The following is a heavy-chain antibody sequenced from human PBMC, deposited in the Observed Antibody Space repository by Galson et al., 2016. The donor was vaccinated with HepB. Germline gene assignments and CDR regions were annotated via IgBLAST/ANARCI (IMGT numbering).Heavy chain of an antibody. Sequence: SVKVSCKASGYTFTSYDVIWIRQATGQGLEWMGWMNPNSGDTGSAQSFQGRVTMTRDISINTAYMELSSLRSEDTAVYYCARGPAGYDFRTGNYVLHWFDPWGQGTLVTVSS. J-gene: IGHJ5*02. CDR3: ARGPAGYDFRTGNYVLHWFDP. CDR1: GYTFTSYD. D-gene: IGHD3-3*01. CDR2: MNPNSGDT. V-gene: IGHV1-8*01.